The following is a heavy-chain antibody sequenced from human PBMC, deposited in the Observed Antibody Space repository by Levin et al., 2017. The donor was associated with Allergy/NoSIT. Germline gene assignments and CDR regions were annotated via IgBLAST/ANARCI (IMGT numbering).Heavy chain of an antibody. D-gene: IGHD3-10*01. CDR2: IYYSGST. Sequence: GSLRLSCTVSGGSISSYYWSWIRQPPGKGLEWIGYIYYSGSTNYNPSLKSRVTISVDTSKNQFSLKLSSVTAADTAVYYCARTYGSTVYFDYWGQGTLVTVSS. CDR1: GGSISSYY. J-gene: IGHJ4*02. CDR3: ARTYGSTVYFDY. V-gene: IGHV4-59*01.